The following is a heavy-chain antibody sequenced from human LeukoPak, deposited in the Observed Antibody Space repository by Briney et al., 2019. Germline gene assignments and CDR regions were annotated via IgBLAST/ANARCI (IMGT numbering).Heavy chain of an antibody. J-gene: IGHJ4*02. CDR3: ARLSDRNWGHPPDY. D-gene: IGHD7-27*01. CDR2: INPNSGGT. V-gene: IGHV1-2*02. CDR1: GYTFTGYY. Sequence: ASVKVSCKASGYTFTGYYMHWVRQAPGQGLEWMGWINPNSGGTNYAQKFQGRVTMTRDTSISTAYLQWSSLKASDTAMYYCARLSDRNWGHPPDYWGQGTLVTVSS.